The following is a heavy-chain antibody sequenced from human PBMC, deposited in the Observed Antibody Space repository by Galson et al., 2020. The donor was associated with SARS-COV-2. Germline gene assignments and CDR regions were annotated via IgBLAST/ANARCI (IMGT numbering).Heavy chain of an antibody. D-gene: IGHD5-12*01. CDR2: ISWNSGSI. CDR3: AKGSGYDYGWFDP. CDR1: GFTFDAYA. Sequence: GGSLRLSCTGSGFTFDAYAMHWVRQAPGKGLEWVSGISWNSGSIGYADPVKGRFTISRDNAKNSLYVQMNSLRPEDTALYYCAKGSGYDYGWFDPWGQGTLVTVSS. V-gene: IGHV3-9*01. J-gene: IGHJ5*02.